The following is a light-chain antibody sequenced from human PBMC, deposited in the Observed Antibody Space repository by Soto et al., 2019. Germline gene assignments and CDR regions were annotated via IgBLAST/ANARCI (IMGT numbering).Light chain of an antibody. J-gene: IGKJ1*01. V-gene: IGKV1-39*01. CDR1: QSISSY. Sequence: DIQMTQSPSSLSASVGDRVTITCRASQSISSYLNSYQQKPGKAPKLLIYAASSLQSGVPSRFSGSGSGTDFTLTISSLQPVDFATYYCQQSYSTPRTFGQGTKVEIK. CDR2: AAS. CDR3: QQSYSTPRT.